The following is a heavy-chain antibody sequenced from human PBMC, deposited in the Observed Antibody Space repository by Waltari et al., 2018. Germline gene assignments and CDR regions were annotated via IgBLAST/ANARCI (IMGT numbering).Heavy chain of an antibody. V-gene: IGHV3-74*01. J-gene: IGHJ6*02. CDR3: TRGGFSHSMDV. CDR1: GFMFSKYW. Sequence: EVQVVESGGGLFQPGGSLRLSCAGSGFMFSKYWMHWVRQAPGKGLESVAYIDLDGSDTAYVDSVTGRFTISRDNAKSTVYLQMNSLRVDDTAVYYCTRGGFSHSMDVWGHGTTVTVSS. CDR2: IDLDGSDT. D-gene: IGHD3-3*01.